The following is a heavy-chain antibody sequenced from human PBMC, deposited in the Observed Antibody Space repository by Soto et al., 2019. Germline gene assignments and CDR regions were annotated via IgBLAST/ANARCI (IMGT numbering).Heavy chain of an antibody. CDR3: AREGFETTVTTVFVITQPLPSGSYGTDV. Sequence: ASVKVSCKASGYTFTSYYMHWVRQAPGQGLEWMGIINPSGGSTSYAQKFQGRVTMTRDTSTSTVYMELSSLRSEDTAVYYCAREGFETTVTTVFVITQPLPSGSYGTDVWGQGTTVTVSS. V-gene: IGHV1-46*01. D-gene: IGHD4-4*01. J-gene: IGHJ6*02. CDR2: INPSGGST. CDR1: GYTFTSYY.